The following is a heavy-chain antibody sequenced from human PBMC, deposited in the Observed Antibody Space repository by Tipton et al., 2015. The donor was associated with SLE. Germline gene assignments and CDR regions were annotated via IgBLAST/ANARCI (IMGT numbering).Heavy chain of an antibody. CDR1: GFTFSSYS. Sequence: GSLRLSCAASGFTFSSYSMNWVRQAPGKGLEWVSSISSSSSYIYYADSVKGRFTISRDNAKNSLYLQMNSLRAEDTAVYYCARALVGVNGAFDIWGQGTMVTASS. V-gene: IGHV3-21*01. J-gene: IGHJ3*02. CDR2: ISSSSSYI. CDR3: ARALVGVNGAFDI. D-gene: IGHD1-26*01.